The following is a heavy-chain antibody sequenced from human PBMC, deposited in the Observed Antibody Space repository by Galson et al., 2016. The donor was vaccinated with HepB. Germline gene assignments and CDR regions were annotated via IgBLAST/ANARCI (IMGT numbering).Heavy chain of an antibody. V-gene: IGHV3-7*01. D-gene: IGHD1-7*01. J-gene: IGHJ1*01. CDR3: VRNSRSPDY. Sequence: SLRLSCSASGFTFNMYWMGWVRQAPGREPEWLANIKGDGSDKFYVDSLNGRFTVSRDNAKNSLYLQMHSLRGEDTAVYYCVRNSRSPDYWGQGTLVTVSS. CDR2: IKGDGSDK. CDR1: GFTFNMYW.